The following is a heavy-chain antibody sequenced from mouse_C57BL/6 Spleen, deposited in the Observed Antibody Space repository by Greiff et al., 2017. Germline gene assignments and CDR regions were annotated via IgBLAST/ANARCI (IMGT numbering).Heavy chain of an antibody. CDR3: ARRYSNYKGDWFAY. Sequence: EVQLQQSGPELVKPGASVKISCKASGYTFTDYYMNWVKQSHGKSLEWIGDINPNNGGTSYNQKFKGKATLTVDKSSSTAYMELRSLTSEDSAVYYCARRYSNYKGDWFAYWGQGTLVTVSA. V-gene: IGHV1-26*01. J-gene: IGHJ3*01. CDR1: GYTFTDYY. D-gene: IGHD2-5*01. CDR2: INPNNGGT.